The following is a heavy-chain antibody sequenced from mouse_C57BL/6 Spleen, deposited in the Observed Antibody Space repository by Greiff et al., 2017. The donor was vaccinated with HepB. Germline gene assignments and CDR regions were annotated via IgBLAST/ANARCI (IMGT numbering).Heavy chain of an antibody. D-gene: IGHD2-1*01. CDR1: GYTFTDYN. CDR2: INPNNGGT. J-gene: IGHJ1*03. V-gene: IGHV1-18*01. Sequence: EVKLVESGPELVKPGASVKIPCKASGYTFTDYNMDWVKQSHGKSLEWIGDINPNNGGTIYNQKFKGKATLTVDKSSSTAYMELRSLTSEDTAVYYCARSGGGNYWYFDVWGTGTTVTVSS. CDR3: ARSGGGNYWYFDV.